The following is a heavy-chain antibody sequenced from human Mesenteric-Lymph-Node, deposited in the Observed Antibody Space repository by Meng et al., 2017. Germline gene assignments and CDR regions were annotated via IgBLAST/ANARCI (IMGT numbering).Heavy chain of an antibody. CDR3: VGSRTDNWFDP. Sequence: GESLKISCAASGFTFSDHYMDWVRQAPGKGLEWVGRARNKPNSYTTEYAASVKGRFTISRDDSKTSLYLQMNSLKTEDTAVYYCVGSRTDNWFDPWGQGTLVTVSS. CDR1: GFTFSDHY. CDR2: ARNKPNSYTT. J-gene: IGHJ5*02. V-gene: IGHV3-72*01. D-gene: IGHD6-13*01.